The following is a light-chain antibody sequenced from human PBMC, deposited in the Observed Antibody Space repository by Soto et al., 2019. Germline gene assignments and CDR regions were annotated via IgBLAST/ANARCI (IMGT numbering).Light chain of an antibody. J-gene: IGKJ1*01. V-gene: IGKV3-15*01. CDR3: QQYGSSGT. CDR2: GAF. Sequence: EIVMTQSPVTLSVSPGERVTLSCRASQSVSSNLAWYQQKPGQAPSLLIYGAFTRATGIPARFSGSGSGTDFTLTISSLEPEDFAVYYCQQYGSSGTFGQGTKVDI. CDR1: QSVSSN.